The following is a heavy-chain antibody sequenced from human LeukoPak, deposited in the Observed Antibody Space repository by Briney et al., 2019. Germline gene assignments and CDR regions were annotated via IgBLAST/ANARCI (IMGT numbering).Heavy chain of an antibody. J-gene: IGHJ3*02. CDR2: ISSGGTDK. CDR1: GFTLNKYG. Sequence: PGGSLRLSCAASGFTLNKYGMHWVRQAPGKGLEWVAVISSGGTDKYYADSVKGRFTISRDNSKNTLYLHMNNPRAEDTAVYFCARGPFTFYYDTNGSSDVFDIWGPGTMVTVSS. CDR3: ARGPFTFYYDTNGSSDVFDI. D-gene: IGHD3-22*01. V-gene: IGHV3-30*03.